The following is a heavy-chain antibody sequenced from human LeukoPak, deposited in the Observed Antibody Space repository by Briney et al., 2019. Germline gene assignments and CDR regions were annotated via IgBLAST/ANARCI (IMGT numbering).Heavy chain of an antibody. CDR1: GSTFSSYS. CDR3: ARVKVRGVTYFDY. J-gene: IGHJ4*02. Sequence: NPGGSLRLSCAASGSTFSSYSMNWVRQAPGKGLEWVSSISSSSSYIYYADSVKGRFTISRDNAKNSLYLQMNSLRAEDTAVYYCARVKVRGVTYFDYWGQGTLVTVSS. V-gene: IGHV3-21*01. D-gene: IGHD3-10*01. CDR2: ISSSSSYI.